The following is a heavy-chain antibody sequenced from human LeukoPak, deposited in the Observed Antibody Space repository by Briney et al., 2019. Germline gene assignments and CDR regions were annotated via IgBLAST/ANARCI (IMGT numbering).Heavy chain of an antibody. Sequence: ASVKVSCKASGGTFSSYAISWVRQAPGQGLEWMGGIIPIFGTANYAQKFQGRVTITTDESTSTAYMELSSLRSEDTAVYYCARGGSYRYYYYGMDVWGQGTTVTVSS. CDR1: GGTFSSYA. CDR3: ARGGSYRYYYYGMDV. V-gene: IGHV1-69*05. CDR2: IIPIFGTA. J-gene: IGHJ6*02. D-gene: IGHD1-26*01.